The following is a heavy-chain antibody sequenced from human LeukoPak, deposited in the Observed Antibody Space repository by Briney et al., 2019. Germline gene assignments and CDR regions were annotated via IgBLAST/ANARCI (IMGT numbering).Heavy chain of an antibody. V-gene: IGHV3-23*01. Sequence: PGGSLRLSCAASGFTFSSYAMSWVRQAPGKGLEWVSAISGSGGSTYYADSVKGRFTISRDNAKNSLYLQMNSLRAEDTALYHCARAYGSGSYEYYMDVWGKGTTVTISS. CDR3: ARAYGSGSYEYYMDV. D-gene: IGHD3-10*01. CDR1: GFTFSSYA. CDR2: ISGSGGST. J-gene: IGHJ6*03.